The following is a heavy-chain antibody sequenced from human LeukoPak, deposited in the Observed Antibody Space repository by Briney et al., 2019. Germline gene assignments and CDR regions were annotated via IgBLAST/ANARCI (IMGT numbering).Heavy chain of an antibody. J-gene: IGHJ4*02. CDR1: GGSFSGYY. Sequence: SETLSLTCAVYGGSFSGYYWSWIRQPPGKGLEWIGEINHGGSTNYKPSLKSRVTISVDTSKNQFSLKLSSVTAADTAVYYCARLRVRGYGYGPWEGPTWLDYWGQGTLVTASS. CDR2: INHGGST. CDR3: ARLRVRGYGYGPWEGPTWLDY. V-gene: IGHV4-34*01. D-gene: IGHD5-18*01.